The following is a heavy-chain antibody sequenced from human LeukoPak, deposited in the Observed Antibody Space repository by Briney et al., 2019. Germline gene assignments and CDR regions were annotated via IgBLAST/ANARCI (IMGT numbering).Heavy chain of an antibody. V-gene: IGHV4-4*07. J-gene: IGHJ4*02. Sequence: PSETLSITCTVSRGSISPHYWSWIRQPAGKGLDWIGRISPTGSTNYNPSLNSRVTMSVDSSKNQVSLTLNSVTAADTAVYYCAREVEMATQFDYWGQGTLVTVSS. CDR2: ISPTGST. CDR1: RGSISPHY. D-gene: IGHD5-24*01. CDR3: AREVEMATQFDY.